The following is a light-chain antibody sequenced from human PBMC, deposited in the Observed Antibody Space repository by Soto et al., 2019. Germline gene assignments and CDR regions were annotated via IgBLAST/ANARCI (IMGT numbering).Light chain of an antibody. CDR1: KSISSY. CDR2: AAS. V-gene: IGKV1-39*01. CDR3: QQSYSTLWS. J-gene: IGKJ1*01. Sequence: DIQMTQSPSSLSASVGDRVTITCRASKSISSYLNWYQQKPGKAPKLLIYAASSLQSGVPSRFSGSGSGTECTLTISSLQPEEFATYYCQQSYSTLWSFGQGTKVEIK.